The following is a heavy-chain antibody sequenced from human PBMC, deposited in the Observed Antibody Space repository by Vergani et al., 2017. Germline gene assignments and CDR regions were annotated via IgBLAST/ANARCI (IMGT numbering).Heavy chain of an antibody. CDR2: ISSNGGST. J-gene: IGHJ4*02. CDR3: VKAYDFWSGYFYY. V-gene: IGHV3-64D*06. D-gene: IGHD3-3*01. CDR1: GLTFSSYA. Sequence: EVQLVESGGGLVQPGGSLRLSCSASGLTFSSYAMHWVRQAPGKGLEYVSAISSNGGSTYYADSVKGRFTISRDNSKNTLYLQMSSLRAEDTAVYYCVKAYDFWSGYFYYWGQGTLVTVSS.